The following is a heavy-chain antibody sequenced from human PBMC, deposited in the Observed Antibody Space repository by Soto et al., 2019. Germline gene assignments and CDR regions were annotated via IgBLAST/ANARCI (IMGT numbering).Heavy chain of an antibody. CDR1: GYIFTSYA. J-gene: IGHJ4*02. Sequence: ASVKVSCKASGYIFTSYAIHWVRQAPGQRLEWMGWINAGNGNTKYSQKFQGRVTIARDTSASTAYMELSSLRSEDTAVYYCARDQRWGSIEFVFDDWGQGTLVTVSS. CDR2: INAGNGNT. D-gene: IGHD7-27*01. CDR3: ARDQRWGSIEFVFDD. V-gene: IGHV1-3*01.